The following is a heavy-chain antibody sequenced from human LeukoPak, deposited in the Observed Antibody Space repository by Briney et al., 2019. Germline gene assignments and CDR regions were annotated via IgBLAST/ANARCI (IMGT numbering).Heavy chain of an antibody. CDR3: ARGQRRLQDY. CDR2: IYYSGST. V-gene: IGHV4-59*01. CDR1: GGSISSYY. J-gene: IGHJ4*02. Sequence: SETLSLTCTVSGGSISSYYWSWIRQPPGKGLEWIGYIYYSGSTNYNPSLKSRVTISLDTSKSQISLKLSSVTAADTAVYYCARGQRRLQDYWGQGTLVTVSS.